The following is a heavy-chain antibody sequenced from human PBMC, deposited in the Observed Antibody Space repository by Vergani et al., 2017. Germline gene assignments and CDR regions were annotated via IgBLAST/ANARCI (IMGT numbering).Heavy chain of an antibody. D-gene: IGHD4-11*01. V-gene: IGHV4-30-4*01. CDR3: AREMRATASAGGFDY. Sequence: QVQLQESGPGLVKPSQTLSLTCTVSGGSISSGDYYWSWIRQPPGKGLEWIGYIYYSGSTYYNPSLKSRVTISVDTSKNQFSLKLSSVAAADTAVYYCAREMRATASAGGFDYWGQGTLVTVSS. CDR2: IYYSGST. J-gene: IGHJ4*02. CDR1: GGSISSGDYY.